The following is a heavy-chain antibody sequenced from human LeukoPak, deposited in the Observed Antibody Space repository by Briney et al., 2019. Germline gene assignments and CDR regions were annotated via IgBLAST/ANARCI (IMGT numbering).Heavy chain of an antibody. CDR2: ISTSGTT. CDR3: ARLGYSGYDLHY. D-gene: IGHD5-12*01. CDR1: GGSFSGYY. V-gene: IGHV4-59*10. Sequence: KPSETLSLTCAVYGGSFSGYYWSWIRQPAGKGLEWIGRISTSGTTIYNPSLKSRVTMSVDTSKNQFSLKLSSVTAADTAVYYCARLGYSGYDLHYWGQGTLVTVSS. J-gene: IGHJ4*02.